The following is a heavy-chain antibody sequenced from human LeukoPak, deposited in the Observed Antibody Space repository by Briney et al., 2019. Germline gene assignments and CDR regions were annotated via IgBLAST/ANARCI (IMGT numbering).Heavy chain of an antibody. CDR2: IYTSGST. Sequence: SETLSLTCTVSGGSISSYYWGWIRQPAGKGLEWIGRIYTSGSTNYNPSLKSRVTMSVDTSKNQFNLKLSSVPAADTAVYYCARVVYGAGASNWFDPWGQGTLVTVSS. V-gene: IGHV4-4*07. CDR3: ARVVYGAGASNWFDP. D-gene: IGHD3-10*01. CDR1: GGSISSYY. J-gene: IGHJ5*02.